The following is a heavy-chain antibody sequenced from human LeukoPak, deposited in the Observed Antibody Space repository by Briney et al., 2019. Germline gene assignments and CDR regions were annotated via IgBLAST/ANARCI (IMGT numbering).Heavy chain of an antibody. CDR2: IYSTGSA. J-gene: IGHJ4*02. CDR1: GGSVSSYY. Sequence: SETLSLTCTVSGGSVSSYYWSWIRQPPGKGLEWIGYIYSTGSANYNPSLKSRVTLSVDTAKNQFSLKLNSVTAADTAVYYCARMGGYSGYATHWGQGTLVTVSS. V-gene: IGHV4-59*08. D-gene: IGHD5-12*01. CDR3: ARMGGYSGYATH.